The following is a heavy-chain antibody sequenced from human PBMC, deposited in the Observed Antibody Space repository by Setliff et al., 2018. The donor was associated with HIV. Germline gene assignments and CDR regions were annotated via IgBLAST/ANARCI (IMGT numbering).Heavy chain of an antibody. CDR2: ISGSGGVM. V-gene: IGHV3-11*01. D-gene: IGHD3-10*01. J-gene: IGHJ6*03. Sequence: PGGSLRLSCTASGFSFSAYYMGWVRQSPGKGLEWIAYISGSGGVMAYADSVKGRFTISRDNAKNSMYLQMNSLRVEDTATYYCARARGSVGYYGSGTMYHMDVWGKGTTVTVSS. CDR3: ARARGSVGYYGSGTMYHMDV. CDR1: GFSFSAYY.